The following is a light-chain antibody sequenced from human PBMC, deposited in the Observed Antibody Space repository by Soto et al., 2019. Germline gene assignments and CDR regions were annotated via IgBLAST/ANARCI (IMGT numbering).Light chain of an antibody. CDR2: AAS. CDR1: QSISNY. Sequence: IQMTQSPSSLSASVGDRVTITCRASQSISNYLNWYQQKPGKAPKLLIYAASNLQSGVPSRFSGSGSGADFTLTISSLQPEDFATYYCQQSYSTPRTFGQGTKVEIK. V-gene: IGKV1-39*01. J-gene: IGKJ1*01. CDR3: QQSYSTPRT.